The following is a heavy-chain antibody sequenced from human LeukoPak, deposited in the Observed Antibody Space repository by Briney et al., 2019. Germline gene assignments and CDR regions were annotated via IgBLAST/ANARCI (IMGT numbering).Heavy chain of an antibody. CDR2: IDPSDSYT. V-gene: IGHV5-10-1*04. CDR3: ARRMVRGVISSPFDY. D-gene: IGHD3-10*01. Sequence: HGESLRISCKGSGYSFTSYWISWVRQMPGKGLEWMGRIDPSDSYTNYSPSFQGQVTISADKSISTAYLQWSSLKASDTAMYYCARRMVRGVISSPFDYWGQGTLVTVSS. J-gene: IGHJ4*02. CDR1: GYSFTSYW.